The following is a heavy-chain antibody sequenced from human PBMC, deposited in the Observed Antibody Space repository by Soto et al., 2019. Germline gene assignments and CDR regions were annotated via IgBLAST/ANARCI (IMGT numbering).Heavy chain of an antibody. D-gene: IGHD3-22*01. CDR2: IKSDGSGA. J-gene: IGHJ4*02. Sequence: GGSLRLSCAASGFTYSSYWMHWVRQAPGKGLVWVSRIKSDGSGAIYADSVKGRFTVSRDNAKNTLYLLMNSLSTEDTAVYYCARGDGDYHDGNGYLGPHRGQGTRVTVSS. V-gene: IGHV3-74*01. CDR1: GFTYSSYW. CDR3: ARGDGDYHDGNGYLGPH.